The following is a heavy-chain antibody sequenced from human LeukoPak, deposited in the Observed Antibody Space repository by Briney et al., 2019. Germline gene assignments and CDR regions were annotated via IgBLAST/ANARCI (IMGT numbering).Heavy chain of an antibody. CDR2: IYYSGSI. D-gene: IGHD3-9*01. J-gene: IGHJ5*02. V-gene: IGHV4-59*08. Sequence: PSETLSLTCTVSGGSISSYYWSWIRQPPGKGLEWIGYIYYSGSINYNPSLKSRVTISVDTSKNQFSLKLSSVTAADTAVYYCATMKPHYDILTGYYNWFDPWGQGTLVTVSS. CDR3: ATMKPHYDILTGYYNWFDP. CDR1: GGSISSYY.